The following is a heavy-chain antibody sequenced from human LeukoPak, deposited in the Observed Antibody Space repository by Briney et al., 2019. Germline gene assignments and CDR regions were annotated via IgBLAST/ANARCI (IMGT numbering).Heavy chain of an antibody. CDR1: A. V-gene: IGHV3-9*01. CDR2: ISWNSGSI. CDR3: AKGTDSSGLNWFGP. D-gene: IGHD6-19*01. Sequence: AXHWVRXAPGKGLEWVSGISWNSGSIGYADSVKGRFTISRDNAKNSLYLQMNSLRAEDTALYYCAKGTDSSGLNWFGPWGQGTLVTVSS. J-gene: IGHJ5*02.